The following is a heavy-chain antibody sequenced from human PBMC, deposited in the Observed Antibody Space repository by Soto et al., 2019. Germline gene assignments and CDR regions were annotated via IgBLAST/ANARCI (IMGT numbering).Heavy chain of an antibody. Sequence: AAVKGSCKASGYTFDRYYMHWWRQAPGQGLEWMGMINPSGSITSYAQKFQGRVTMTRDTSTRTLSMELTSLRSEDTAVYYCTRGSFLEWSCMDVWGQGTTVTVSS. V-gene: IGHV1-46*02. CDR1: GYTFDRYY. D-gene: IGHD3-3*01. CDR3: TRGSFLEWSCMDV. CDR2: INPSGSIT. J-gene: IGHJ6*02.